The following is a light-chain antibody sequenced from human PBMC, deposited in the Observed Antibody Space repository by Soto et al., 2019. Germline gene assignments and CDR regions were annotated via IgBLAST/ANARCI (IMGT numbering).Light chain of an antibody. Sequence: DVQMNQSPSSLSASVGDRVTITCRASQTIGTYVNWYRQKSGAAPELLIYDASTLQSGVPSRFRGGASGTDFTLTISSLQLDDFATYYCQQSYNTPLTYAQGTKVDI. CDR1: QTIGTY. CDR2: DAS. CDR3: QQSYNTPLT. J-gene: IGKJ1*01. V-gene: IGKV1-39*01.